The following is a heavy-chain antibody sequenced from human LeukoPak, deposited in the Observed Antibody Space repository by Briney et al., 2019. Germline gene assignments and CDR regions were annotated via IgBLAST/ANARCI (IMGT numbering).Heavy chain of an antibody. CDR3: AKDRGVGVSNWFDP. CDR2: LSSGGRST. D-gene: IGHD3-10*01. Sequence: GGSLRLSCAASGFTFSNFAVSWVRQAPGKGLQWVSGLSSGGRSTFYTDSVKGRFTISRDNSKNTLYLQMNSLRADDTAVYYCAKDRGVGVSNWFDPWGQGTLVTASS. V-gene: IGHV3-23*01. J-gene: IGHJ5*02. CDR1: GFTFSNFA.